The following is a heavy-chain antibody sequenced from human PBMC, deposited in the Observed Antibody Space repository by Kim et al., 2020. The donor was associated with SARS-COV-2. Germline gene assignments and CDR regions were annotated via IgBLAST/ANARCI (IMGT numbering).Heavy chain of an antibody. CDR3: ARGSKRDYYYGMDV. J-gene: IGHJ6*02. CDR2: TYYRSKWIH. V-gene: IGHV6-1*01. Sequence: SQTLSLTCAISGDSVSGNSVSWNWVRQSPSRGLEWLGNTYYRSKWIHDYAVSVKSRITITPDTSRNQFSLYLNSVTPEDTAVYFCARGSKRDYYYGMDVWDQGTTVTVSS. CDR1: GDSVSGNSVS. D-gene: IGHD3-10*01.